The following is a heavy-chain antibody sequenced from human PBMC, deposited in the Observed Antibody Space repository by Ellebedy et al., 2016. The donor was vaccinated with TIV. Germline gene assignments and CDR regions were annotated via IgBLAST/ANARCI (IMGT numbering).Heavy chain of an antibody. D-gene: IGHD2-2*01. J-gene: IGHJ6*02. CDR2: IYGGGTI. CDR1: GFTVSSNF. Sequence: PGGSLRLSCAASGFTVSSNFMTWVRQAPGKGLEWVSVIYGGGTIRYEDSVKGRFTISRDNSKNTVDLQMNSLRAEDTAVYYCARPTVPATICGACGMDVWGQGTTVIVSS. CDR3: ARPTVPATICGACGMDV. V-gene: IGHV3-53*01.